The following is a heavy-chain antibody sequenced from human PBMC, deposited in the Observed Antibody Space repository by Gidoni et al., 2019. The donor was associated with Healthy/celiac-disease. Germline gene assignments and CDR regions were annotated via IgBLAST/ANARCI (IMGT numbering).Heavy chain of an antibody. CDR1: GYTFTGYY. CDR2: INPNSGDA. J-gene: IGHJ4*02. V-gene: IGHV1-2*02. D-gene: IGHD6-13*01. Sequence: QVQLVQSGAEVKKPGASVKVFCKASGYTFTGYYMHWVRQAPGQGLEWMGWINPNSGDANYAQKFQGKVAMTRDTSISTAYMELSRLRSDGTAVYCCARGGEQQLVDYWGQGTLVTVSS. CDR3: ARGGEQQLVDY.